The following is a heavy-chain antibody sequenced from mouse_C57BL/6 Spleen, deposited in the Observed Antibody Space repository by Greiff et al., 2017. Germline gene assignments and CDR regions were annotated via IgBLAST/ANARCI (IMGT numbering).Heavy chain of an antibody. Sequence: EVQLQQSGTVLARPGASVKMSCKTSGYTFTSYWMHWVKQRPGQGLEWIGAIYPGNSDTSYNQKFKGKAKLTAVTSASTAYMELSSLTNEDSAVYYCTRGKSTMVTTGFAYWGQGTLVTVSA. J-gene: IGHJ3*01. V-gene: IGHV1-5*01. CDR2: IYPGNSDT. CDR1: GYTFTSYW. D-gene: IGHD2-2*01. CDR3: TRGKSTMVTTGFAY.